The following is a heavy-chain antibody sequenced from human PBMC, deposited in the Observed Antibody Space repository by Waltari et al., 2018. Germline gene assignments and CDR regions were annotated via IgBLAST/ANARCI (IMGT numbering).Heavy chain of an antibody. V-gene: IGHV3-30*01. Sequence: QVQLVESGGGVVQPGRSLRLSCAASGFPFSSYTMHWVRQAPGKGLEGLAVISHDGSDKYYADSVKGRFTISRDNSRDTLDLQMNSLRAEDTAVFYCAKDHSSGWRGGAFDIWGQGTVVTVSS. CDR1: GFPFSSYT. J-gene: IGHJ3*02. CDR3: AKDHSSGWRGGAFDI. CDR2: ISHDGSDK. D-gene: IGHD3-22*01.